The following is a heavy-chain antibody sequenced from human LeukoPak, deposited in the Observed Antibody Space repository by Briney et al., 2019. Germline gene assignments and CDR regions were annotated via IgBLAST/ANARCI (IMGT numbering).Heavy chain of an antibody. CDR2: ISAYNGNT. V-gene: IGHV1-18*01. Sequence: GASVKVSCKASGYTFTSYGISWVRQAPGQGLEWMGWISAYNGNTNYAQKLQGRVTMTTDTSTSTAYMELRRLRSDDTAVYYCARVLLWFGEYPPPNWFDPWGQGTLVTVSS. D-gene: IGHD3-10*01. CDR3: ARVLLWFGEYPPPNWFDP. CDR1: GYTFTSYG. J-gene: IGHJ5*02.